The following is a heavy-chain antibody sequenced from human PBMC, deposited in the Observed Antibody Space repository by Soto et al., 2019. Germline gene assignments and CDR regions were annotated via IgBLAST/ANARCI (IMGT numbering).Heavy chain of an antibody. J-gene: IGHJ3*01. D-gene: IGHD3-16*02. V-gene: IGHV3-15*07. CDR1: GFTFTSAW. Sequence: GGSLRLSCAASGFTFTSAWMNWVRQAPGKGLEWVGRIKSKTDGGKIDYAVPVKGRFTISRDDSENTLYLQMNSLTTDDTALYYCTTDQLSRRAFDVWGQGTTVTVSS. CDR3: TTDQLSRRAFDV. CDR2: IKSKTDGGKI.